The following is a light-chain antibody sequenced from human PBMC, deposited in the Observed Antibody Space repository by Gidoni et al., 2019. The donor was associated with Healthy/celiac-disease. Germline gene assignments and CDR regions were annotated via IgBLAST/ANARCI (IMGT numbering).Light chain of an antibody. Sequence: EIVLTQSPDFQSVTPKQKVTITCRASQRIGSSVHLYQKKPDQSPKLLIRYASQTFAGVPSRCSGRGSGTDFTLTINSLEAEDAATYYCQQSSSLPYTFGQGTKLEIK. CDR2: YAS. J-gene: IGKJ2*01. CDR1: QRIGSS. CDR3: QQSSSLPYT. V-gene: IGKV6-21*01.